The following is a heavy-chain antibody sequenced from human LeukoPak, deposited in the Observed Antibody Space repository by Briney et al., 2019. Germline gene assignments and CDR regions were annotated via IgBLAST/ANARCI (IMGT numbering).Heavy chain of an antibody. J-gene: IGHJ4*02. CDR1: GYSISSGYY. D-gene: IGHD6-19*01. CDR2: ISHSGST. CDR3: ARARISGGWYY. Sequence: SETLSLTCTVSGYSISSGYYWGWIRQPPGKGLKWIGSISHSGSTYYNPSLKSRVTISVDTSKNQFSLKLSSLTAADTAVYYCARARISGGWYYWGQGTLVTVSS. V-gene: IGHV4-38-2*02.